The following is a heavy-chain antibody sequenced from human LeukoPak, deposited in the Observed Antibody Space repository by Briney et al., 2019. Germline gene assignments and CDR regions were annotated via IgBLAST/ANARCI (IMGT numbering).Heavy chain of an antibody. Sequence: GGSLRLSCAASGFTFSNAWMSWVRQAAEKGLEWVGRIKSRADGGTADYAAPVKGRFTISRDDSKNTLYLQMNSLQSEDTALYYCTTRGAPAFFDYGGQGSLVTVSS. D-gene: IGHD2-2*01. V-gene: IGHV3-15*05. CDR3: TTRGAPAFFDY. J-gene: IGHJ4*02. CDR2: IKSRADGGTA. CDR1: GFTFSNAW.